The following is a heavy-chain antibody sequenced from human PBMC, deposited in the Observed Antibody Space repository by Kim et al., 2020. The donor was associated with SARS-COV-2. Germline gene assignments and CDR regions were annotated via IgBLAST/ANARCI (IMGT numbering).Heavy chain of an antibody. J-gene: IGHJ5*02. CDR3: AKTYSGSYSQLGWFDP. Sequence: SRKRRVTISVDTSKNRFSLKLSSVTAADTAVYYCAKTYSGSYSQLGWFDPWGQGTLVTVSS. V-gene: IGHV4-4*09. D-gene: IGHD1-26*01.